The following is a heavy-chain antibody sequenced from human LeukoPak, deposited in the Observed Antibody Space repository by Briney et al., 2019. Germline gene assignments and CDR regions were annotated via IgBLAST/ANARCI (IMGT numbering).Heavy chain of an antibody. CDR2: IYYRGRT. D-gene: IGHD5-18*01. V-gene: IGHV4-59*01. CDR1: GGSLRKYY. Sequence: PAETLSLTCTFSGGSLRKYYRNWIRQPPGKGLDWIGYIYYRGRTNYNPSLKSRVTISVDTSKTQVSLRLSSVTAEDTAVYYCGRDACSYGLGCFDLWGRGTLVSVSS. CDR3: GRDACSYGLGCFDL. J-gene: IGHJ2*01.